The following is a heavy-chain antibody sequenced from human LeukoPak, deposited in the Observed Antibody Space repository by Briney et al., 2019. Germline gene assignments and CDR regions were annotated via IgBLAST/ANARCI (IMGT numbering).Heavy chain of an antibody. CDR1: GGSISSSNYY. J-gene: IGHJ4*02. CDR3: ARHASVDGNWPRPLDY. CDR2: IYYSGST. Sequence: SETLSLTCTVSGGSISSSNYYWGWVRQPPGKGLEWIGNIYYSGSTYYKPSLKTRVTISVDTSKNQFSLKLTSVTAADTAVYYCARHASVDGNWPRPLDYWGQGSLVTVSS. D-gene: IGHD6-19*01. V-gene: IGHV4-39*01.